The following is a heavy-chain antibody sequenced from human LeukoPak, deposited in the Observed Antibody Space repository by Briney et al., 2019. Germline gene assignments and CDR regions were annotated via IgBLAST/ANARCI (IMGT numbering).Heavy chain of an antibody. J-gene: IGHJ4*02. D-gene: IGHD3-10*01. V-gene: IGHV3-33*01. CDR1: GFTFSSYG. Sequence: GGSLRLSCAASGFTFSSYGMHWVRQAPGKGLEWVAVIWYDGSNKYYADSVKGRFTISRDNSKNTLYLQMNSLRAEDTAVYYCARDLVYGSGSYCLFDYWGQGTLVTVSS. CDR2: IWYDGSNK. CDR3: ARDLVYGSGSYCLFDY.